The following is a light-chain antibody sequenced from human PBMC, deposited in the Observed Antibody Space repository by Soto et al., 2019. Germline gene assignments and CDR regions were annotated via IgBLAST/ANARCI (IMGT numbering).Light chain of an antibody. CDR1: QSVSSD. J-gene: IGKJ5*01. CDR2: GAS. V-gene: IGKV3-15*01. Sequence: EIVMTQSPATLSVFPGERVTLSCRASQSVSSDLAWYQQKPGQAPRLLIYGASTRATGIPARFSGSGSGTEFTLTISSLQSEDFAIYYCQQYNNWLITFGQGTRLEIK. CDR3: QQYNNWLIT.